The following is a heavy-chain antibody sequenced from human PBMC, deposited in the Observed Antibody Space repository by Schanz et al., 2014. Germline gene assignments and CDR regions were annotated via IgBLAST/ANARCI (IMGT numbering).Heavy chain of an antibody. D-gene: IGHD6-19*01. CDR2: ISNSGTYT. CDR1: GFTFSDYY. CDR3: ASVIMVAGNHRDGRDV. V-gene: IGHV3-11*03. J-gene: IGHJ6*02. Sequence: PGGSLRLSFAASGFTFSDYYMTWMRQAPGKGLEWISYISNSGTYTKYADSVKGRFVISRDNARSSLYLQMSSLRDGDTAVYYCASVIMVAGNHRDGRDVWGQGTTVIVSS.